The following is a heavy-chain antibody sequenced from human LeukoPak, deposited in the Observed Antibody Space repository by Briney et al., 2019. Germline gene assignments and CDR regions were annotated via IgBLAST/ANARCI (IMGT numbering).Heavy chain of an antibody. CDR3: TRRPYSSSWYYFDY. CDR2: IKQDGSEK. J-gene: IGHJ4*02. Sequence: PGGSLRLSCAASGFTFSSYWMSWVRQAPGKGLEWVANIKQDGSEKYYVDSVKGRFTISRDNAKNSLYLQMNSLRVEDTAVYYCTRRPYSSSWYYFDYWGQGTLVTVSS. V-gene: IGHV3-7*01. D-gene: IGHD6-13*01. CDR1: GFTFSSYW.